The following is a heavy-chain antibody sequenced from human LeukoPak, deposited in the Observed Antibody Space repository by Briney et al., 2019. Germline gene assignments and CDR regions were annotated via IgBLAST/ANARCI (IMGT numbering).Heavy chain of an antibody. CDR2: IYHSGST. J-gene: IGHJ4*02. D-gene: IGHD1-20*01. Sequence: SETLSLTCTVSGGSISSGGYYWSWIRQPPGKGLEWIGYIYHSGSTYYNPSLKSRVTISVDRSKNRFSLKLSSVTAADTAVYYCARGRGNNWNYLDYWGQGTLVTVSS. CDR1: GGSISSGGYY. CDR3: ARGRGNNWNYLDY. V-gene: IGHV4-30-2*01.